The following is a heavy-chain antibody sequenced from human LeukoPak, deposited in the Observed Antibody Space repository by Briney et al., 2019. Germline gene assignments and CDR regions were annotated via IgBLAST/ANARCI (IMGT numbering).Heavy chain of an antibody. V-gene: IGHV1-69*13. CDR2: IIPIFGTG. Sequence: SVKLSCNASGRTFSSYAISWVRQAPGQGLEWMGGIIPIFGTGNYAQKFQGRVTITPDESTSTAYMELSSLRAEDTAVYYCGDDSSVYYAYWGQGTLVTVSS. D-gene: IGHD3-22*01. CDR3: GDDSSVYYAY. CDR1: GRTFSSYA. J-gene: IGHJ4*02.